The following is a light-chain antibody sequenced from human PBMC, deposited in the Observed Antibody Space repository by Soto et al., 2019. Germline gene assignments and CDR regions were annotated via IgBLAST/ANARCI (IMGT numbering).Light chain of an antibody. Sequence: DIPMTQSPSTLSASVGDRVIITCRASQSISTWLAWYQQKPGKAPQVLIYKASSLESGVPSRFSGSGSDTEFTLTISSLQPDDFATYYCQQYKSYWTFGQGTKVEIK. V-gene: IGKV1-5*03. CDR3: QQYKSYWT. J-gene: IGKJ1*01. CDR2: KAS. CDR1: QSISTW.